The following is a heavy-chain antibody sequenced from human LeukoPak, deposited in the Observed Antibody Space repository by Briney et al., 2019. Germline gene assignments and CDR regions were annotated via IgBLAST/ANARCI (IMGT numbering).Heavy chain of an antibody. CDR3: ARDSVAGSTPHAFDI. J-gene: IGHJ3*02. D-gene: IGHD6-19*01. V-gene: IGHV4-59*01. Sequence: PSETLSLTCTVSGGSISSYYWSWIRQPPGKGLEWIGYIYYSGSTNYNPSLKSRVTISVDASKNQFSLKLSSVTAADTAVYYCARDSVAGSTPHAFDIWGHGTMVTVSS. CDR1: GGSISSYY. CDR2: IYYSGST.